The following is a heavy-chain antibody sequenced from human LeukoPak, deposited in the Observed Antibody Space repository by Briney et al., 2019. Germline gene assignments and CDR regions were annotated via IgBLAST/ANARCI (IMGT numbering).Heavy chain of an antibody. J-gene: IGHJ4*02. CDR1: GGSISSGTNY. CDR3: ARLNIAGGFDY. V-gene: IGHV4-39*07. D-gene: IGHD2-21*01. Sequence: PSETLSLTCTVSGGSISSGTNYWSWIRQPPGKGLEWIGEINHSGSTNYNPSLKSRVTISVDTSKNQFSLKLSSVTAADTAVYYCARLNIAGGFDYWGQGTLVTVSS. CDR2: INHSGST.